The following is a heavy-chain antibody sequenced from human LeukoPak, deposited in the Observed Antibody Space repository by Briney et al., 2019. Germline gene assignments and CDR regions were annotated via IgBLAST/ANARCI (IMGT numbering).Heavy chain of an antibody. CDR2: IKSKTDGGTT. J-gene: IGHJ4*02. D-gene: IGHD3-3*01. Sequence: PRGSLRLSCAASGFTFSNAWMSWVRHAPGRGLGCVGRIKSKTDGGTTDYAAPVKGRFSISRDDSKNTLYLEMYSLKTEDTAMYYCLYFWSGSSLVDYWGQGTLVTVSS. CDR3: LYFWSGSSLVDY. CDR1: GFTFSNAW. V-gene: IGHV3-15*01.